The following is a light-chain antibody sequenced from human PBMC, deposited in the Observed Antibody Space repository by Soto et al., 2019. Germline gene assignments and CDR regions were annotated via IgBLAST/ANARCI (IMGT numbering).Light chain of an antibody. CDR1: QSISSW. CDR3: QQYNSYSRT. J-gene: IGKJ1*01. V-gene: IGKV1-5*03. CDR2: KAS. Sequence: DIQVTRSPFTLSAALGDRVTITCRASQSISSWLAWYQQEPGKAPKLLIYKASSLESGVPSRFSGSGSGTEFTLTISSLQPDDFATYYCQQYNSYSRTFGQGTKVDIK.